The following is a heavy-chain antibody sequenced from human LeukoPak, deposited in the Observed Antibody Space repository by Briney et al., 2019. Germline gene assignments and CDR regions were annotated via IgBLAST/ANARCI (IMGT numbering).Heavy chain of an antibody. V-gene: IGHV3-23*01. CDR1: GLIFSTYA. Sequence: PGWSLRLSCAASGLIFSTYAMSWVRQTPGKGLERVSAISDSGASTYYADSVKGRFTISREHSTNTLYLQMSSLRADDTAIYYCAKFSGIWHYYPMDVWGQGTTVTVSS. CDR3: AKFSGIWHYYPMDV. D-gene: IGHD3-10*01. J-gene: IGHJ6*02. CDR2: ISDSGAST.